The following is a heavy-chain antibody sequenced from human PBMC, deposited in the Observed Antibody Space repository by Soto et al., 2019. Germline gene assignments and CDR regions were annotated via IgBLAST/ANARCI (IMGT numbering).Heavy chain of an antibody. CDR1: GFTFSSSW. CDR3: ARDRRLAMVFDY. V-gene: IGHV3-74*01. J-gene: IGHJ4*02. Sequence: GGSLRLSCAASGFTFSSSWMHWVRQAPGKGLVWVSRTNSDGSSTSYADSVKGRFTISRDNAKNTLYLQMNSLRAEDTAVYYCARDRRLAMVFDYWGPGTLVTVST. D-gene: IGHD5-18*01. CDR2: TNSDGSST.